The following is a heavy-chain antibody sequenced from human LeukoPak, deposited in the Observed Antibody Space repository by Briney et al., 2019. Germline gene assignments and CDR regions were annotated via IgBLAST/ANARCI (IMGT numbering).Heavy chain of an antibody. J-gene: IGHJ4*02. D-gene: IGHD5-18*01. CDR1: GYTFTGYY. CDR2: INPNSGGT. V-gene: IGHV1-2*06. Sequence: ASVKVSCKASGYTFTGYYMHWVRQAPGPGLEWMGRINPNSGGTNYAQKFQGRVTMTRDTSISTAYMELSRLRSDDTAVYYCASGGYSYGYEDYFDYWGQGTLVTVSS. CDR3: ASGGYSYGYEDYFDY.